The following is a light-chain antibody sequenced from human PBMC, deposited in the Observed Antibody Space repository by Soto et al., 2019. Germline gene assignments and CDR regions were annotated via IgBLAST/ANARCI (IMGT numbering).Light chain of an antibody. CDR3: QQYNTYST. CDR1: QSISRW. J-gene: IGKJ5*01. CDR2: DAS. Sequence: DIQTTPSPSTLSASVGDRVTITCRASQSISRWLAWYQQKPGKAPKALIYDASTLRSGVPSRFSGGGSGTEFTLTISSLQPDDFATYYCQQYNTYSTFGQGTRLEIK. V-gene: IGKV1-5*01.